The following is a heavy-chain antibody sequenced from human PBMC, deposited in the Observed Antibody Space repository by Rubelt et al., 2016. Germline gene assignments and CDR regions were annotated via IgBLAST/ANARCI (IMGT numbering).Heavy chain of an antibody. CDR1: GGSFSGYY. CDR3: ARGPFKWHRY. Sequence: QVQLQQWGAGLLKPSETLSLTCAVYGGSFSGYYWSWIRQPPGEGLEWIGEINHSGSTSYKSSLRSRVTMSVDTSKNQLSLKLYDGTATDTAVYYCARGPFKWHRYWGQGTLVTVSS. D-gene: IGHD2-8*01. J-gene: IGHJ4*02. V-gene: IGHV4-34*01. CDR2: INHSGST.